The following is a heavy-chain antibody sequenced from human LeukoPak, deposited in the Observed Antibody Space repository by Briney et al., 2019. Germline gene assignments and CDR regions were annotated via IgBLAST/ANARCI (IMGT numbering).Heavy chain of an antibody. CDR2: IIPISGTT. J-gene: IGHJ5*02. CDR1: GGTFTSFA. Sequence: SVKVSCKTSGGTFTSFAITWVRQAPGQGLEWMGKIIPISGTTNYAQKFQGRVTFTADESTSTAYMELSSLRSEDTALYYCARKLRLGGNWFDPWGQGTLLTVSS. CDR3: ARKLRLGGNWFDP. V-gene: IGHV1-69*13. D-gene: IGHD1-26*01.